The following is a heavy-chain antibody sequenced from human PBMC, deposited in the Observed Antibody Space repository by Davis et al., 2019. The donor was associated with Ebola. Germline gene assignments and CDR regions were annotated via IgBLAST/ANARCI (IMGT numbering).Heavy chain of an antibody. Sequence: GESLKISCAASGFTFSSYWMHWVRQAPGKGLVWVSRINSDGSSTSYADSVKGRFTISRDNANNTVYLQMNSLRAEDTAVYYCARDPLAYSSGLNWFDPWGQGTLVTVSS. CDR2: INSDGSST. CDR3: ARDPLAYSSGLNWFDP. D-gene: IGHD6-19*01. CDR1: GFTFSSYW. J-gene: IGHJ5*02. V-gene: IGHV3-74*01.